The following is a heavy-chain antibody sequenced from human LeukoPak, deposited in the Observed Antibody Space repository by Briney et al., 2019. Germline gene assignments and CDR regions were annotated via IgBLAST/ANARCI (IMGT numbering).Heavy chain of an antibody. CDR2: MIPIFGTA. V-gene: IGHV1-69*06. Sequence: ASVKVSCKASGGTFSSYVISWVRQAPGQGLEWMGGMIPIFGTANQAQKFQRRVTITADKSTSTAYRELSSLRSEDTAVYYCATAFEVTAFDALSPFDYWGEGTLVTVSS. CDR1: GGTFSSYV. J-gene: IGHJ4*02. D-gene: IGHD2-21*02. CDR3: ATAFEVTAFDALSPFDY.